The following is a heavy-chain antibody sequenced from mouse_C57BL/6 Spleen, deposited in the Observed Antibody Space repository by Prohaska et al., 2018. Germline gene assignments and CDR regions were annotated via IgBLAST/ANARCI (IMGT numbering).Heavy chain of an antibody. CDR3: ARLPSFDY. J-gene: IGHJ2*01. Sequence: ASGYTFTDYNMHWVKQSHGKSLEWIGYINPNNGGTSYNQKFKGKATLTVNKSSSTAYMELRSLTSEDSAVYYCARLPSFDYWGQGTTLTVSS. CDR2: INPNNGGT. CDR1: GYTFTDYN. V-gene: IGHV1-22*01.